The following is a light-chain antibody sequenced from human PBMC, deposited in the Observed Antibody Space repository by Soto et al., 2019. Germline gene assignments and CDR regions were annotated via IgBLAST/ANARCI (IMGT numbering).Light chain of an antibody. CDR1: QNINNW. CDR2: DAS. Sequence: DIQMTQSPSTLSASVGDRVTITCRASQNINNWLAWYQQKPGKAPNLLIYDASSLESGVPSRFSGSRSGTEFTLTISSLQPDDFAAYYCQQYHSYSTFGQGTTVEIK. CDR3: QQYHSYST. J-gene: IGKJ1*01. V-gene: IGKV1-5*01.